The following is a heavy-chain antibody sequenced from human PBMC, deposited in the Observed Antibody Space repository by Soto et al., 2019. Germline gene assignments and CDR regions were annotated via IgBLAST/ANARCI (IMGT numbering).Heavy chain of an antibody. CDR2: ISGSGGST. J-gene: IGHJ4*02. V-gene: IGHV3-23*01. Sequence: EVQLLESGGGLVQPGGSLRLSCAASGFTFSSYAMSWVRQAPGKGLEWVSAISGSGGSTYYADSVKGRFTISRDNSKNTLYLQMNSLRAEDTAVYYCAKPPRRVIVVVNYYFDYWGQGTLVTVSS. CDR1: GFTFSSYA. CDR3: AKPPRRVIVVVNYYFDY. D-gene: IGHD3-22*01.